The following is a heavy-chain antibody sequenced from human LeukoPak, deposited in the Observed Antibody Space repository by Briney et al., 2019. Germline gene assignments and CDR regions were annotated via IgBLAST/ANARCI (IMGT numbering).Heavy chain of an antibody. V-gene: IGHV3-9*03. D-gene: IGHD1-26*01. CDR1: GFTFDDYA. J-gene: IGHJ4*02. CDR3: AKDGSDSGSYQGYYFDY. CDR2: ISWNSGSI. Sequence: GGSLGLSCAASGFTFDDYAMHWVRQAPGKGLEWVSGISWNSGSIGYADSVKGRFTISRDNAKNSLYLQMNSLRAEDMALYYCAKDGSDSGSYQGYYFDYWGQGTLVTVSS.